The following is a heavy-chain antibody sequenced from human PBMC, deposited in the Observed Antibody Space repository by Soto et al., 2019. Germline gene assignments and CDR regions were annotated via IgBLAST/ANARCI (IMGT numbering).Heavy chain of an antibody. CDR3: AKWHTYNYDSLAFSGFDC. CDR2: INGGGDST. J-gene: IGHJ4*02. V-gene: IGHV3-23*01. Sequence: GGSLKLSCAASGFTFSSYAMSWVRQAPGKGLEWVSGINGGGDSTYFADSVRGRFTISRDNSKNTLYLHMNSLRADDTAAYYCAKWHTYNYDSLAFSGFDCWGQGTQVTVSS. D-gene: IGHD3-16*01. CDR1: GFTFSSYA.